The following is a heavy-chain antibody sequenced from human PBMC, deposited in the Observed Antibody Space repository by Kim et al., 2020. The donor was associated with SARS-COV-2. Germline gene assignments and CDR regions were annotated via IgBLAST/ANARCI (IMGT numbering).Heavy chain of an antibody. Sequence: GGSLRLSCAASGFSVSSKYMSWVRQAPGKGLEWVSVIFSSGGTSYADSVKGRFTISRDSSKNTLYLQMNSLRAEDTAVYYCARGGDSTHGYEFDYWGQGTLVTAYS. CDR3: ARGGDSTHGYEFDY. D-gene: IGHD2-2*01. J-gene: IGHJ4*02. V-gene: IGHV3-66*01. CDR2: IFSSGGT. CDR1: GFSVSSKY.